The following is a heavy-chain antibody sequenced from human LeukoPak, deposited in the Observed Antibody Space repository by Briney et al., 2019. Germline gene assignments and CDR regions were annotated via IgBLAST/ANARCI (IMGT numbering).Heavy chain of an antibody. V-gene: IGHV1-8*01. Sequence: TSYXINWVRQATGQGLEWMGWMNPNSGNTGYAQKFQGRVTMTRNTSISTAYMELSSLRSEDTAVYYCAREHDSPGDVWGQGTTVTVSS. CDR1: TSYX. J-gene: IGHJ6*02. CDR2: MNPNSGNT. CDR3: AREHDSPGDV. D-gene: IGHD2-15*01.